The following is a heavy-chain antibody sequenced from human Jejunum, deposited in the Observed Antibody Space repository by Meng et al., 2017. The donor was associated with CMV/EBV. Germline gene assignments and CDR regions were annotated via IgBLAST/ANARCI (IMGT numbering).Heavy chain of an antibody. CDR3: ARQARDGDCCLDY. CDR2: IRSNANSYAT. D-gene: IGHD2-21*01. J-gene: IGHJ4*02. CDR1: FICSSYW. Sequence: FICSSYWMSWVRQAPGKGLEWVCRIRSNANSYATVYAATMKGRFTISRDDSENTAYLQMTSLKTEDTAVYYCARQARDGDCCLDYWGQGTLVTVSS. V-gene: IGHV3-73*01.